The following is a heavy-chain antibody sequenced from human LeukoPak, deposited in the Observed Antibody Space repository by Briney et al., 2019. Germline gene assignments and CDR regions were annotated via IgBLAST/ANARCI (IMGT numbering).Heavy chain of an antibody. D-gene: IGHD2-2*02. CDR1: GGTFSSYA. CDR2: IIPILGIA. V-gene: IGHV1-69*04. CDR3: ARDKGYCSSTSCYTDDAFDI. J-gene: IGHJ3*02. Sequence: SVKVSCKASGGTFSSYAISWVRQAPGQGLEWMGRIIPILGIANYAQKFQGRVTITADKSTSTAYMELSSLRSEDTAVYYCARDKGYCSSTSCYTDDAFDIWGQGTMVTVSS.